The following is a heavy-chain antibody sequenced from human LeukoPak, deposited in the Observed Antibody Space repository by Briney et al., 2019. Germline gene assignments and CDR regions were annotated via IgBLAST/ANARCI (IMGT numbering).Heavy chain of an antibody. Sequence: ASVKVSCKASGFTFTSSAVQWVRQARGQRLEWIGWIVVGSGNTNYAQKFQERVTITRDMSTSTAYMELSSLRSEDTAVYYCAADMYYDFWSGWGLGDYWGQGTLVTVSS. CDR3: AADMYYDFWSGWGLGDY. D-gene: IGHD3-3*01. CDR2: IVVGSGNT. CDR1: GFTFTSSA. J-gene: IGHJ4*02. V-gene: IGHV1-58*01.